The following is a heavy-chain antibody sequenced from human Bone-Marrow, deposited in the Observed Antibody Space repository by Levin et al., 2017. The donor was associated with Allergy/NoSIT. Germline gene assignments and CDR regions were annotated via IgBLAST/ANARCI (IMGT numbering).Heavy chain of an antibody. J-gene: IGHJ5*02. CDR2: IYPGDSKT. CDR1: GYDFRSYW. V-gene: IGHV5-51*01. CDR3: ARAGRGSDFWSSHPNLHNWFDP. Sequence: GESLKISCSGSGYDFRSYWIGWVRQMPGKGLEWMGIIYPGDSKTRYIPSFQGQITISADKSVNTAYLQWSSLKASDTAMYYCARAGRGSDFWSSHPNLHNWFDPWGQGTPVTVSS. D-gene: IGHD3-3*01.